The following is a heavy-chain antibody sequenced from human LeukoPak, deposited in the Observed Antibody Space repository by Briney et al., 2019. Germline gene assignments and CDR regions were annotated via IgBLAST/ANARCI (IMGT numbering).Heavy chain of an antibody. CDR1: GGTFSSYA. V-gene: IGHV1-2*02. J-gene: IGHJ6*03. Sequence: ASVKVSCKASGGTFSSYAISWVRQAPGQGLEWMGWINPNSGGTNYAQKFQGRVTMTRDTSISTAYMELSRLRSDDTAVYYCARVPTLGIYYYYHYMDVWGKGTTVTVSS. CDR2: INPNSGGT. CDR3: ARVPTLGIYYYYHYMDV. D-gene: IGHD1-26*01.